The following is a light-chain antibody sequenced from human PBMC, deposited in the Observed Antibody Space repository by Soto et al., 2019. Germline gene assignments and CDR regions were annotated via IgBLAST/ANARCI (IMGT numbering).Light chain of an antibody. J-gene: IGKJ2*01. CDR2: GAS. Sequence: IVLTQSPATLSLSPGERATLSCRASQSVSSYLAWYQQKPGQAPRLLIYGASNRATDIPARFSGSGSGTDFTLIISSLEPEDFAVYYCQHRGKWPRTFGQGTKLEI. CDR3: QHRGKWPRT. V-gene: IGKV3-11*01. CDR1: QSVSSY.